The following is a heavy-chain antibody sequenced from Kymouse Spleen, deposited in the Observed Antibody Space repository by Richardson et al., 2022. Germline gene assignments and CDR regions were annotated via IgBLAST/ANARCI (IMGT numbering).Heavy chain of an antibody. CDR1: GFTFSSYG. V-gene: IGHV3-30*18. J-gene: IGHJ4*02. CDR3: AKGHVDTAMVIDY. CDR2: ISYDGSNK. D-gene: IGHD5-18,IGHD5-18*01. Sequence: QVQLVESGGGVVQPGRSLRLSCAASGFTFSSYGMHWVRQAPGKGLEWVAVISYDGSNKYYADSVKGRFTISRDNSKNTLYLQMNSLRAEDTAVYYCAKGHVDTAMVIDYWGQGTLVTVSS.